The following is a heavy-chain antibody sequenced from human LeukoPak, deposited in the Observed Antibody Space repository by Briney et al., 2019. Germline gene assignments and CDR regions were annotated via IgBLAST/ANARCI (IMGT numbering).Heavy chain of an antibody. V-gene: IGHV3-23*01. CDR2: ISGSGGST. CDR1: GSTFSSYA. Sequence: GGSLRLSCAASGSTFSSYAMSWVRQAPGKGLEWVSAISGSGGSTYYADSVKGRFTISRDNSKNTLYLQMNSLRAEDTAVYYCAKDLAYSSGWYLDWGQGTLVTVSS. J-gene: IGHJ4*02. CDR3: AKDLAYSSGWYLD. D-gene: IGHD6-19*01.